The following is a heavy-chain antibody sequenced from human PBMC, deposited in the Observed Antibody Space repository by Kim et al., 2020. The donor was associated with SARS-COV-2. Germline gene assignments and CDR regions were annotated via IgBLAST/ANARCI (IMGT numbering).Heavy chain of an antibody. CDR2: IKQDGNHK. V-gene: IGHV3-7*01. CDR1: GFTFSSYW. CDR3: ARDGDLYSSGKDAFDI. Sequence: GGSLRLSCAASGFTFSSYWMTWVRQAPGKGLEWVANIKQDGNHKYYVDSVKGRFTISRDNAKNSLYLQMNSLRAEDTAVYYCARDGDLYSSGKDAFDIWGQGTMVTVSS. D-gene: IGHD6-19*01. J-gene: IGHJ3*02.